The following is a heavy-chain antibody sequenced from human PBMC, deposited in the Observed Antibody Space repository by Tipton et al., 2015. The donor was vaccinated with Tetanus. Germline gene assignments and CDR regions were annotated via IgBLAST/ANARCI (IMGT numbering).Heavy chain of an antibody. CDR3: ARGPYHYGDYYFDY. CDR1: GFTFNNYA. Sequence: SLRLSCAASGFTFNNYAMHWVRQAPGKGLEWVAVISYDGSNKYDAESVKGRLTISRDNSNNTLYVQMDSLRAEDTAVYYCARGPYHYGDYYFDYWGRVTLVTVSS. CDR2: ISYDGSNK. V-gene: IGHV3-30-3*01. D-gene: IGHD4-17*01. J-gene: IGHJ4*02.